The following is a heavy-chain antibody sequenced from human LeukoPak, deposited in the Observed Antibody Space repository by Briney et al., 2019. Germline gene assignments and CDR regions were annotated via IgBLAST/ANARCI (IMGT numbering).Heavy chain of an antibody. Sequence: SVKVSCKASGGTFSSYAISWVRQAPGQGLEWMEGIIPIFGTANYAQKFQGRVTITADESTSTAYMELSSLRSEDTAVYYCARVPSGDCSSTSCHIDYWGQGTLVTVSS. CDR2: IIPIFGTA. D-gene: IGHD2-2*02. CDR3: ARVPSGDCSSTSCHIDY. V-gene: IGHV1-69*01. CDR1: GGTFSSYA. J-gene: IGHJ4*02.